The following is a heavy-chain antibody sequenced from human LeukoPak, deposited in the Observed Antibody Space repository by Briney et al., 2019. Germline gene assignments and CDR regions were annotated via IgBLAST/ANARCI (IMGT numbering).Heavy chain of an antibody. CDR2: IYNGGST. CDR1: GFTVSSNH. V-gene: IGHV3-66*01. D-gene: IGHD5-18*01. CDR3: ARDMDTAMVFDY. J-gene: IGHJ4*02. Sequence: GGSLRLSCAASGFTVSSNHMSWVRQAPGKGLEWVSVIYNGGSTYYADSVKGRFTISRDNSKNTVYLQMNSLRAEDTAVYYCARDMDTAMVFDYWGQGTLVTVSS.